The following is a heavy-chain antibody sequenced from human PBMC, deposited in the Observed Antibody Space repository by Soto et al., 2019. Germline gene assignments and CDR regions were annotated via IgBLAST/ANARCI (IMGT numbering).Heavy chain of an antibody. CDR3: ARGSKRGGESIDY. CDR1: GFTFSSYS. Sequence: EVQLVESGGGLVKPGGSLRLSCAASGFTFSSYSMNWVRQAPGKGLEWVSSISSSSSYIYYADSVKGRFTISRDNAKNSLYLQMNSLRAEDTAVYYCARGSKRGGESIDYWGQGTLVTVSS. J-gene: IGHJ4*02. D-gene: IGHD3-16*01. CDR2: ISSSSSYI. V-gene: IGHV3-21*01.